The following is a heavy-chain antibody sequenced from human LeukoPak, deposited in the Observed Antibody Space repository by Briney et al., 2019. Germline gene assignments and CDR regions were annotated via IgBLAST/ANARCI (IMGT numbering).Heavy chain of an antibody. V-gene: IGHV3-30*14. D-gene: IGHD6-13*01. Sequence: PGGSLRLSCAASGFTFSSYAMHWVRQAPGKGLEWVAVISYDGSNKYYADSVKGRFTISRENSKNTLYLQMNSLRAEDTAVYYCARDLMGIAYRGAFYYWGQGTLVTVSS. CDR3: ARDLMGIAYRGAFYY. J-gene: IGHJ4*02. CDR1: GFTFSSYA. CDR2: ISYDGSNK.